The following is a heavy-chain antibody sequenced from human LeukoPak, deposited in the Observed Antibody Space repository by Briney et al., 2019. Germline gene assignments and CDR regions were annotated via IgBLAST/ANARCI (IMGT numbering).Heavy chain of an antibody. Sequence: GGSLRLSCAASGFTFSSYSMNWVRQAPGKGLEWVSSISSSSSYIYYADSVKGRFTISRDNAKNSLYLQMNSLRAEDTAVYYCARYCSSTSCFCYWGQGTLVTVSS. V-gene: IGHV3-21*01. J-gene: IGHJ4*02. CDR1: GFTFSSYS. CDR2: ISSSSSYI. D-gene: IGHD2-2*01. CDR3: ARYCSSTSCFCY.